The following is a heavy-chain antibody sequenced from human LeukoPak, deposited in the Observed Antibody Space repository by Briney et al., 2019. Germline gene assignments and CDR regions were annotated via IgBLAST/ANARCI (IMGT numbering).Heavy chain of an antibody. CDR3: ARDCSGGSCYGAFDI. V-gene: IGHV4-30-4*01. CDR2: IYDSGST. D-gene: IGHD2-15*01. Sequence: PSQTLSLTCTVSGASIRSGDYYWSWIRQPPGKGLEWIGYIYDSGSTYYNPSLKSRITISVDTSENRFSLKLSSVTATDTAVYYCARDCSGGSCYGAFDIWGQRTMVTVSS. CDR1: GASIRSGDYY. J-gene: IGHJ3*02.